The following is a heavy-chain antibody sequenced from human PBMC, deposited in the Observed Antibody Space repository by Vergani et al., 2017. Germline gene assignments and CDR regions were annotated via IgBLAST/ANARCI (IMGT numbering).Heavy chain of an antibody. CDR2: IYYSGST. V-gene: IGHV4-31*03. Sequence: QVQLQESGPGLVKPSQTLSLTCTVSGGSISSGGYYWSWIRQHPGKGLEWIGYIYYSGSTYYNPSLKSRVTISVDRSKNQFSLKLSSVTAADTAVYYCARGGYLGSYYYGMDVWGQGTTVTVSS. CDR3: ARGGYLGSYYYGMDV. D-gene: IGHD1-1*01. J-gene: IGHJ6*02. CDR1: GGSISSGGYY.